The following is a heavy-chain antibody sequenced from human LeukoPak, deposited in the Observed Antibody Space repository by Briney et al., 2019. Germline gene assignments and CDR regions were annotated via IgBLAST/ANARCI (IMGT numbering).Heavy chain of an antibody. Sequence: GGSLRLSCAASGFTFSSYAMSWVRQAPGKGLEWVSSISSSSSYIYYADSVKGRFTISRDNAKNSLYLQMNSLRAEDTAVYYCAREAAVVVPAAIPTDRYFDYWGQGTLVTVSS. J-gene: IGHJ4*02. D-gene: IGHD2-2*01. CDR1: GFTFSSYA. CDR2: ISSSSSYI. CDR3: AREAAVVVPAAIPTDRYFDY. V-gene: IGHV3-21*01.